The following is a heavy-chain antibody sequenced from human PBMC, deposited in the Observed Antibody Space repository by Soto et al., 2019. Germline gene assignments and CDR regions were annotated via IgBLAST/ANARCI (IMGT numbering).Heavy chain of an antibody. Sequence: GGSLRLSCAASGFTFSSYSMNWVRQAPGKGLEWVSSISSSSSYIYYADSVKGRFTISRDNAKNSLYLQMNSLRAEDTAVYNWAREGKHWGGDCHIDYWGQGTLVTVSS. V-gene: IGHV3-21*01. CDR1: GFTFSSYS. J-gene: IGHJ4*02. CDR2: ISSSSSYI. CDR3: AREGKHWGGDCHIDY. D-gene: IGHD2-21*02.